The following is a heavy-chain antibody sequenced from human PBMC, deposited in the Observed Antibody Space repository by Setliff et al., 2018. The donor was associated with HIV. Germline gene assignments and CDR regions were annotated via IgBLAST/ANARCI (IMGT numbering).Heavy chain of an antibody. Sequence: SETLSLTCTVSGGSMSSYYWSWIRQPAGKGLEWIGRVLTSGSTHYNPSLRSRVTISLDTSRNQISLTMNSVTAADTAVYYCARGGAVSADFDSWGQGTLVTVSS. CDR3: ARGGAVSADFDS. CDR2: VLTSGST. D-gene: IGHD3-16*01. CDR1: GGSMSSYY. V-gene: IGHV4-4*07. J-gene: IGHJ4*02.